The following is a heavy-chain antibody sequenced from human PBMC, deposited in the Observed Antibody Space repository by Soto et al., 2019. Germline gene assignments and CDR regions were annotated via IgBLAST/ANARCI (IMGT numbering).Heavy chain of an antibody. CDR2: IYYSGST. CDR1: GGSVSSGSYY. V-gene: IGHV4-61*01. CDR3: ARDYGDYYDYYFDY. D-gene: IGHD4-17*01. Sequence: PSETLSLTCTVSGGSVSSGSYYWSWIRQPPGKGLEWIGYIYYSGSTNYNPSLKSRVTISVDTSKNQFSLKLSSVTAADTAVYYCARDYGDYYDYYFDYWGQGALVTVSS. J-gene: IGHJ4*02.